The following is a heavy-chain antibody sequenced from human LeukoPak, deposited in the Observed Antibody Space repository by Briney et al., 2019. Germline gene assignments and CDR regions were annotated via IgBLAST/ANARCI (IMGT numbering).Heavy chain of an antibody. CDR3: AGGLGELLALDY. Sequence: GGSLRLSCAASGFTFTSYWMHWVRQAPGKGLVWVSRINTDGSSTNYADFVKGRFTFSRDNAKNTLYLQMNSLRAEDTAVYYCAGGLGELLALDYWGQGTLVTVSS. J-gene: IGHJ4*02. V-gene: IGHV3-74*01. CDR1: GFTFTSYW. D-gene: IGHD3-10*01. CDR2: INTDGSST.